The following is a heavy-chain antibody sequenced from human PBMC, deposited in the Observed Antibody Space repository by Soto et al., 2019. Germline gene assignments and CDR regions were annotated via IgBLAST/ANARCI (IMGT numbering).Heavy chain of an antibody. CDR3: ARQSGSYDRYYFDY. J-gene: IGHJ4*02. Sequence: SETLSLTCTVSGGSISSYFWSWIRQPPGKGLEYIGYIYYSGSTSYSPSLKSRVTISVDTSKNQFSLKLNSVTAADTAVYYCARQSGSYDRYYFDYWGQGTLVTVSS. CDR1: GGSISSYF. D-gene: IGHD1-26*01. CDR2: IYYSGST. V-gene: IGHV4-59*01.